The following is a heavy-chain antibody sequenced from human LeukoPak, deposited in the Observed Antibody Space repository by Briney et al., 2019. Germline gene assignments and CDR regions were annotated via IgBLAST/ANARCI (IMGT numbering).Heavy chain of an antibody. J-gene: IGHJ2*01. CDR2: IYYSGST. CDR1: ADSITSGGYY. V-gene: IGHV4-31*03. CDR3: ARRAMTTAREGYFDL. Sequence: SQTLSLTCTVSADSITSGGYYWSWIPQLPGKGLEWIGYIYYSGSTYYNPSLKSRVTLSVDTSKNQFSLKLSSVTAADTAVYYCARRAMTTAREGYFDLWGRGTLVTVSS. D-gene: IGHD4-17*01.